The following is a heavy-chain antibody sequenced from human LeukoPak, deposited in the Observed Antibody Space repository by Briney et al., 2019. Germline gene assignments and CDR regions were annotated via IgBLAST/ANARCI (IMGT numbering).Heavy chain of an antibody. Sequence: SETLSLTCTVSGGSIRGYYWGWIRQPPGKGLEWIGSIYYSGSTYYNPSLKSRVTISVDTSKNQFSLKLSSVTAADTAVYYCARGSSYDYYYMDVWGKGTTVTVSS. V-gene: IGHV4-39*01. CDR1: GGSIRGYY. CDR3: ARGSSYDYYYMDV. D-gene: IGHD6-13*01. J-gene: IGHJ6*03. CDR2: IYYSGST.